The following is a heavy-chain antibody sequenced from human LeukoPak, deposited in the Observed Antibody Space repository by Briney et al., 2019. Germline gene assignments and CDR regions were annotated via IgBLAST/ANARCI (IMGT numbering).Heavy chain of an antibody. J-gene: IGHJ4*02. CDR1: GYIFTGYY. D-gene: IGHD6-19*01. CDR2: INPNSGGT. V-gene: IGHV1-2*02. Sequence: ASVKVSCKASGYIFTGYYMHWVRQAPGQGLEWMGWINPNSGGTNYAQKFQGRVTMTRDTSISTAYMELSRLRSDDTAVYYCARPYSSGWYVRFDYWGQGTLVTVSS. CDR3: ARPYSSGWYVRFDY.